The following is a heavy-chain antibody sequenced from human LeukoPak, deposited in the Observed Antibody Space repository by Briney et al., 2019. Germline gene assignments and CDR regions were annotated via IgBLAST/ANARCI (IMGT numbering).Heavy chain of an antibody. D-gene: IGHD6-13*01. J-gene: IGHJ4*02. CDR1: GFTFSSYS. CDR3: AKDLSAGIDY. CDR2: ISSSSSYI. V-gene: IGHV3-21*04. Sequence: GGSLRLSCAASGFTFSSYSMNWVRQAPGKGLEWVSSISSSSSYIYYADSVKGRFTISRDNAKNSLYLQMNSLRAEDTALYYCAKDLSAGIDYWGQGTLVTVSS.